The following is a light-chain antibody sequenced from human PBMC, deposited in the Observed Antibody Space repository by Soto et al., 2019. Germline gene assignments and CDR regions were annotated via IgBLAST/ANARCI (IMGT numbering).Light chain of an antibody. V-gene: IGLV2-8*01. CDR2: EVN. J-gene: IGLJ1*01. Sequence: QSALTQPPSASGSPGQSVAISCTGTSGDVGGYNYVSWYQQHPGKAPKLMIYEVNKRPSGVPDRFSGSKSGNTASLTVSGLQAEDEADYYCSSYAGSSNVFXTGTNLTVL. CDR1: SGDVGGYNY. CDR3: SSYAGSSNV.